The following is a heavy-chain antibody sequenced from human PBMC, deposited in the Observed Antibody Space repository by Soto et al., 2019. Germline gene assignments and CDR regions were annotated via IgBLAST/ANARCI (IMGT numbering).Heavy chain of an antibody. CDR2: TYYRSKWYN. V-gene: IGHV6-1*01. CDR1: GDSVSSNSAT. Sequence: QTLSLTCAISGDSVSSNSATWNWIRQSPSRGLEWLGRTYYRSKWYNDYAVSVRSRITISPDTSKNQFSLQLNSVTPEDAAVYYCARDHRGAKYGLDVWGQGTTVTVSS. J-gene: IGHJ6*02. D-gene: IGHD1-26*01. CDR3: ARDHRGAKYGLDV.